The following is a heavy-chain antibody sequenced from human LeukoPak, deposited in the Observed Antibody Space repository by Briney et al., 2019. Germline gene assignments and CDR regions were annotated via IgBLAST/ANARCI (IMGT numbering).Heavy chain of an antibody. CDR3: AREDGYCSGGNCYSHFDL. V-gene: IGHV3-7*01. J-gene: IGHJ4*02. D-gene: IGHD2-15*01. Sequence: GGSLRLSCEASGFTFSNSWMSWVRQAPGKGLEWVAYIKKTGVETYYVDSVKGRLTITRDNIGNSLFLQMNSLRAEDTAVYYCAREDGYCSGGNCYSHFDLWGRGTLVTVSS. CDR1: GFTFSNSW. CDR2: IKKTGVET.